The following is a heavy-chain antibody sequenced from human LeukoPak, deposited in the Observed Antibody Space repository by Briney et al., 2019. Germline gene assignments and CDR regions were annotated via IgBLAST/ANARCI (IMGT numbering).Heavy chain of an antibody. CDR3: ARDPGDDFVVPGDP. CDR2: INTNTGNP. V-gene: IGHV7-4-1*02. J-gene: IGHJ5*02. D-gene: IGHD2-2*01. Sequence: GASVKVSCKASGYAFIDYAINWVRQAPGQGLEWMGCINTNTGNPTYAQGFTGRFVFSLDTSVSTTYLQISSLKAEDTAVYYCARDPGDDFVVPGDPWGQGTLVTVSS. CDR1: GYAFIDYA.